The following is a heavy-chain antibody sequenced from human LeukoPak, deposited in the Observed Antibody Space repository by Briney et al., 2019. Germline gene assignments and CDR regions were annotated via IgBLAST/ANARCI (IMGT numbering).Heavy chain of an antibody. D-gene: IGHD3-3*01. J-gene: IGHJ1*01. CDR1: GGSISSGGYY. V-gene: IGHV4-31*03. Sequence: SETLSLTCTVSGGSISSGGYYWSWIRQHPGKGLEWIEYIYYSGSTYYNPSLKSRVTISVDTSKNQFSLKLSSVTAADTAVYYCARWVGVPDKYFQHWGQGTLVTVSS. CDR2: IYYSGST. CDR3: ARWVGVPDKYFQH.